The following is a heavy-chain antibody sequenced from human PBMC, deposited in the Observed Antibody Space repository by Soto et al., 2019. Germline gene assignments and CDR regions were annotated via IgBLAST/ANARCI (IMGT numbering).Heavy chain of an antibody. V-gene: IGHV3-73*01. CDR2: IRSKANSYAT. J-gene: IGHJ4*02. Sequence: GGSLRLSCAASGFTFSDPAMRWIRQASGKGLEWVGRIRSKANSYATAYAASVKGRFTISRDDSKNTAYLQMNSLKTEDTAVYYCQVVATDFDYWGQGTLVTVSS. D-gene: IGHD5-12*01. CDR1: GFTFSDPA. CDR3: QVVATDFDY.